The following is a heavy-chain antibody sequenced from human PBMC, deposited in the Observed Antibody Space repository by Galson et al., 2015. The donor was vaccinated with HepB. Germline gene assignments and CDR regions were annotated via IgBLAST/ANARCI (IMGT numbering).Heavy chain of an antibody. CDR1: GFTVNKNY. CDR3: ARGLRRDLGGDAFDI. V-gene: IGHV3-53*01. Sequence: SLRLSCAASGFTVNKNYMTWVRQAPGKGLEWVSLIFSGGSTYYANSVKGRFTISRDDSKNTLYLQMNSLRAEDTAVYYCARGLRRDLGGDAFDIWGQGTMVTVSS. J-gene: IGHJ3*02. D-gene: IGHD3-16*01. CDR2: IFSGGST.